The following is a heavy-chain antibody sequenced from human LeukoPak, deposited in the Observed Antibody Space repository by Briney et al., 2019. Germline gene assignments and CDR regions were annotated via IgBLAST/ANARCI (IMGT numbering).Heavy chain of an antibody. CDR3: ARFRTWGDKAFDY. V-gene: IGHV3-48*01. J-gene: IGHJ4*02. CDR2: IGTTSGAI. Sequence: GGSLRLSCAASGFTFNSHSMNWVRQAPGKGLEWVSYIGTTSGAIYYADSVKGRFTISRDSAKNSLYLQMNSLRAEDTAVYYCARFRTWGDKAFDYWGQGTLVTVSS. CDR1: GFTFNSHS. D-gene: IGHD2-21*02.